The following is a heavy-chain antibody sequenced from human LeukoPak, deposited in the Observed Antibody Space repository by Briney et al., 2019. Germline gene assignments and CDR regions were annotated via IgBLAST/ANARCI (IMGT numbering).Heavy chain of an antibody. V-gene: IGHV4-30-2*02. J-gene: IGHJ6*02. CDR2: IYHSGST. Sequence: PSQTLSLTCAVSGGSISSGGYSWSWIRQPPGKGLEWIGYIYHSGSTYYNPSLKSRVTISVDRSKNQFSLKLSSVTAADTAVYYCARHSSGWYNYYYGMDVWGQGTTVTVSS. CDR3: ARHSSGWYNYYYGMDV. D-gene: IGHD6-19*01. CDR1: GGSISSGGYS.